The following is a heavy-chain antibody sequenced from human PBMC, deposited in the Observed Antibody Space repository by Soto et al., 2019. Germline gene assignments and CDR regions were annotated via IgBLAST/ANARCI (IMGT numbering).Heavy chain of an antibody. V-gene: IGHV3-23*01. CDR3: AKPKSGGPRKYGMDV. CDR1: GFTFSSYA. D-gene: IGHD2-15*01. Sequence: GGSLRLACGDSGFTFSSYAMSWLRQAPGKGLEWVSAISGSGGSTYYADSVKGRFTISSDNSKNTLYLQMNSLRAEDTAVYYCAKPKSGGPRKYGMDVWGQGTTVTVSS. CDR2: ISGSGGST. J-gene: IGHJ6*02.